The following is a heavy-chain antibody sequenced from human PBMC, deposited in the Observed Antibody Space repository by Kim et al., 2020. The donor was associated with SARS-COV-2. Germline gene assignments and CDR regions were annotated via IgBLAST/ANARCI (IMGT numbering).Heavy chain of an antibody. V-gene: IGHV4-39*01. J-gene: IGHJ4*02. Sequence: NPSLTSGVTISVDTSKNQFSPKLGSVTAADTAVYYCARQGGTSTAAPFDYWGQGTLVTVSS. CDR3: ARQGGTSTAAPFDY. D-gene: IGHD2-2*01.